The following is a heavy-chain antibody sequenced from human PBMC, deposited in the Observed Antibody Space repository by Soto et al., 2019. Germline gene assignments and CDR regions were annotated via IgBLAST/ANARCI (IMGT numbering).Heavy chain of an antibody. V-gene: IGHV4-59*01. Sequence: PSETLSLNCTVSGGAISSYYWSWIRQPPGKRLEWIGYIYYSGSTNYNPSLKSRVTISVDTSKNQFSLKLSSVTAADTAVYYCARGQVTISFDYWGQGTLVTVSS. CDR1: GGAISSYY. D-gene: IGHD3-3*01. CDR3: ARGQVTISFDY. J-gene: IGHJ4*02. CDR2: IYYSGST.